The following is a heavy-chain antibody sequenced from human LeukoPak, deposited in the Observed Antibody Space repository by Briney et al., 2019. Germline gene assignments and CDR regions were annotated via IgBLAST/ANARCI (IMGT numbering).Heavy chain of an antibody. CDR2: ISSSSSTI. D-gene: IGHD2-2*01. Sequence: PGGSLRLSCAASGFTFSSYSMNWVRQAPGKGLEWVSYISSSSSTIYYADSVKGRFTISRDNAKNSLYLQMNSLRAEDTAVYYCARDYCSSTSCSPGMDYWGQGTLVTVSS. CDR1: GFTFSSYS. J-gene: IGHJ4*02. CDR3: ARDYCSSTSCSPGMDY. V-gene: IGHV3-48*01.